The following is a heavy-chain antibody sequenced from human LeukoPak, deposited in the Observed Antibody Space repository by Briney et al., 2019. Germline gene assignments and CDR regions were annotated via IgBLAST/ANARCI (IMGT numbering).Heavy chain of an antibody. D-gene: IGHD6-19*01. CDR1: GFTFSDYY. CDR3: ARVSQWLVPY. Sequence: GGSLRLSCAASGFTFSDYYMSWIRQAPGKGLEWVSYISSTSSYINYADSVKGRFTISRDNAKNSLFLQMNSLRAEDTAVYYCARVSQWLVPYWGQGTLVTVSS. J-gene: IGHJ4*02. CDR2: ISSTSSYI. V-gene: IGHV3-11*05.